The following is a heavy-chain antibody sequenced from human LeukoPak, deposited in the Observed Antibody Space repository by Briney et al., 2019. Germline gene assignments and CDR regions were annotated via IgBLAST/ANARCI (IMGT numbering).Heavy chain of an antibody. CDR2: INPNSGGT. D-gene: IGHD1-7*01. CDR1: GYTFTGYY. Sequence: GASVKVSCKASGYTFTGYYMHWVRQAPGQGLEWMGWINPNSGGTNYAQKCQGRVTMTRDTSISTAYMELSRLRSDDTAVYYCARFRGWNSRVFDYWGQGTLVTVSS. V-gene: IGHV1-2*02. CDR3: ARFRGWNSRVFDY. J-gene: IGHJ4*02.